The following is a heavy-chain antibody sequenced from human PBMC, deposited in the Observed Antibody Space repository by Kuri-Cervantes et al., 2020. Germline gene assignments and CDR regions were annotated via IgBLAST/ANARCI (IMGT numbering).Heavy chain of an antibody. J-gene: IGHJ6*02. Sequence: GESLKISCAASGFTFSSYDMHWVRQATGKGLEWVSAIGTAGDTYYPGSVKGRFTISRENAKNSLYLQMNSLRAGDTAVYYCARAGSRISMVRGTYGLDVWGQGTTVTVSS. D-gene: IGHD3-10*01. CDR2: IGTAGDT. CDR1: GFTFSSYD. CDR3: ARAGSRISMVRGTYGLDV. V-gene: IGHV3-13*01.